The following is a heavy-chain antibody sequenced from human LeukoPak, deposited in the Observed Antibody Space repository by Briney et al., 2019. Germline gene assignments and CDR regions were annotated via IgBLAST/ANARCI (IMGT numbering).Heavy chain of an antibody. CDR1: GFTFSSYG. V-gene: IGHV3-30*03. CDR3: ARPDPGYFDY. Sequence: PGRSLRLSCAASGFTFSSYGMHWVRQAPGKGLEWVAVISYDGSNKYYADSVKGRFTISRDNSKNTLYLQMNSLRAEDTAVYYCARPDPGYFDYWGQGTLVTVSS. CDR2: ISYDGSNK. J-gene: IGHJ4*02.